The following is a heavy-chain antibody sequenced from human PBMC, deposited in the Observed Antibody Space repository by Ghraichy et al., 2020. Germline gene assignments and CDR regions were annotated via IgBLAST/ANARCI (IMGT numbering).Heavy chain of an antibody. CDR1: GGSISSYY. J-gene: IGHJ3*01. V-gene: IGHV4-59*12. CDR3: ARDQGDSGSLLGA. CDR2: IYYSGTT. D-gene: IGHD1-26*01. Sequence: TLSLTCTVSGGSISSYYWSWIRQPPGKGLEWIGYIYYSGTTNYNPSLKSRVTISVDTSKNQFSLKLSSVTAADTAVYYCARDQGDSGSLLGAWGQGTMVTVSS.